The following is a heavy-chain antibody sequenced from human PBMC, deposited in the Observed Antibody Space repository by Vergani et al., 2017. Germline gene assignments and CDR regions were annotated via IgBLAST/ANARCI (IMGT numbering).Heavy chain of an antibody. D-gene: IGHD2-8*01. CDR1: GFTFSSYA. V-gene: IGHV3-23*01. Sequence: EVQLLESGGGLVQPGGSLRLSFAASGFTFSSYAMSCVRPAPGKGLEWVSAISGSGGSTYYADSVKGRFTISRDNSKTTLYLQMNSLSAEDTAVYYCAKASALNTNRPSEVYWGQGTLVTVSS. CDR2: ISGSGGST. J-gene: IGHJ4*02. CDR3: AKASALNTNRPSEVY.